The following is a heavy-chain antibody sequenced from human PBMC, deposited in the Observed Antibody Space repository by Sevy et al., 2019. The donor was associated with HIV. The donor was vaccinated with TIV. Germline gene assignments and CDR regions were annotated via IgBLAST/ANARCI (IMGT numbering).Heavy chain of an antibody. D-gene: IGHD1-26*01. CDR1: GFTFRTYA. V-gene: IGHV3-30-3*01. CDR2: SSSNGDNA. CDR3: ARGPEWELTSFLSH. J-gene: IGHJ4*02. Sequence: GGSLRLSCAASGFTFRTYALHWVRQAPGRGLEWLARSSSNGDNAFYANSVRGRLTVSRDNSMNTLSLQMSSLTAEDTAVYYCARGPEWELTSFLSHWGQGTLVTVSS.